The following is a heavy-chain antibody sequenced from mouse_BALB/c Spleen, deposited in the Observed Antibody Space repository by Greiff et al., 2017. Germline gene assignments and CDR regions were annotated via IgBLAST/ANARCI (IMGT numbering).Heavy chain of an antibody. D-gene: IGHD2-4*01. CDR1: GFTFSSYT. J-gene: IGHJ3*01. Sequence: VQLKESGGGLVQPGGSLKLSCAASGFTFSSYTMSWVRQTPEKRLEWVAYISNGGGSTYYPDTVKGRFTISRDNAKNTLYLQMSSLKSEDTAMYYCARQGITTPAWFAYWGQGTLVTVSA. V-gene: IGHV5-12-2*01. CDR3: ARQGITTPAWFAY. CDR2: ISNGGGST.